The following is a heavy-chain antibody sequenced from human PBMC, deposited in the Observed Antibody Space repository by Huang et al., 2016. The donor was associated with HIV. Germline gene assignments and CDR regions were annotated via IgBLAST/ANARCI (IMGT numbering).Heavy chain of an antibody. J-gene: IGHJ4*02. CDR2: IKRDGSST. V-gene: IGHV3-74*01. D-gene: IGHD5-18*01. Sequence: EVQLVESGGGLVQPGGSLRLSCAASGFSISSYWMHWVRTAPGKGLLWVSRIKRDGSSTGCADSVKGRFTISRDNAKNTLYLQMNSLRAEDTAVYYCARDPRIQSWLHCFDYWGQGTLVSVSS. CDR1: GFSISSYW. CDR3: ARDPRIQSWLHCFDY.